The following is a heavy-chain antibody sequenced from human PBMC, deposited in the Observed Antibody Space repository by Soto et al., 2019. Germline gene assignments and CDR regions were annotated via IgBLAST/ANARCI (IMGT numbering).Heavy chain of an antibody. CDR3: AHAYGGRSLY. Sequence: QITLKESGTTLVKPTQTLTLTCTFSGFSLTTDRVGVGCIRQPPGEALEWLAVIYWDDTKTYRPSLESRLTITKATSKSQVALTMTNMDSVTTATYYCAHAYGGRSLYWGQGTLVTVSS. J-gene: IGHJ4*02. V-gene: IGHV2-5*02. D-gene: IGHD1-26*01. CDR2: IYWDDTK. CDR1: GFSLTTDRVG.